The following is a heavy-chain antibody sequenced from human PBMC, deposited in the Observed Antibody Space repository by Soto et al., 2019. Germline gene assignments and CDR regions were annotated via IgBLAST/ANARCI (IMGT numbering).Heavy chain of an antibody. D-gene: IGHD1-1*01. Sequence: PGGSLRLSCAASGFTLSTYAMNWVRQAPGNGLEWVSAISGSGGSIHYADSVKGRFTISRDNSKNTLYLQMNSLRDEDTAVYHCVKGYWKGDVRGQGTTVTVSS. V-gene: IGHV3-23*01. CDR1: GFTLSTYA. CDR2: ISGSGGSI. CDR3: VKGYWKGDV. J-gene: IGHJ6*02.